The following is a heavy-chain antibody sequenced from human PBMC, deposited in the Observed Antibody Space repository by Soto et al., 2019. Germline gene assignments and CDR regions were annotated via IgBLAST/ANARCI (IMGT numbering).Heavy chain of an antibody. J-gene: IGHJ4*02. CDR3: ARVPYSGYEKTGDY. V-gene: IGHV3-53*04. CDR1: GFTVSSNY. CDR2: IYSGGST. D-gene: IGHD5-12*01. Sequence: GGSLRFSCAASGFTVSSNYMSWVRQAPGKGLEWVSVIYSGGSTYYADSVKGRFTISRHNSKNTLYLQMNSLRAEDTAVYYCARVPYSGYEKTGDYWGQGTLVTVSS.